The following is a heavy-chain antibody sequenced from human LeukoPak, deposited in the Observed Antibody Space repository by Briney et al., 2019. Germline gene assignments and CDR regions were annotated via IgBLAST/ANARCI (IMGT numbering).Heavy chain of an antibody. CDR3: ARDRTYDSSGYYSN. D-gene: IGHD3-22*01. CDR1: GFTFSSYW. CDR2: IKQDGSEK. V-gene: IGHV3-7*01. J-gene: IGHJ4*02. Sequence: GGSLRLSCAASGFTFSSYWMSWVRQAPGKGLEWVANIKQDGSEKYYVDSVKGRFTISRDNAKNSLYLQMNSLRAEDTAVYYCARDRTYDSSGYYSNWGQGTLVTVST.